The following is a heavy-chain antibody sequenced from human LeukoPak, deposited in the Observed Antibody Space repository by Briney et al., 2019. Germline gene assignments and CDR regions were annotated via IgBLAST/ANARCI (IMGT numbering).Heavy chain of an antibody. V-gene: IGHV4-34*01. CDR3: AREIQDYYGSGSYHFDY. Sequence: SETLSLTCAVYGGSFSGYYWSWIRRPPGKGLEWIGEINHSGSTNYNPSLKSRVTISVDTSKNQFSLKLSSVTAADTAVYYCAREIQDYYGSGSYHFDYWGQGTLVTVSS. CDR2: INHSGST. J-gene: IGHJ4*02. CDR1: GGSFSGYY. D-gene: IGHD3-10*01.